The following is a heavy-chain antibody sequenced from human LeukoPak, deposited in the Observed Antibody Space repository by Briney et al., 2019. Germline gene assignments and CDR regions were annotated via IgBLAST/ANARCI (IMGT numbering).Heavy chain of an antibody. CDR1: GSSVSSDEYY. Sequence: SQTLSLTCSVSGSSVSSDEYYWSWVRQHPGKGLEWIGYVYYSGSSYYIPSLERRVTMAVEGTKNQFSLELRSVTAADTAVYYCARVKVLRFLEWFLDFWGQGALVTVSS. D-gene: IGHD3-3*01. CDR3: ARVKVLRFLEWFLDF. V-gene: IGHV4-31*03. J-gene: IGHJ4*02. CDR2: VYYSGSS.